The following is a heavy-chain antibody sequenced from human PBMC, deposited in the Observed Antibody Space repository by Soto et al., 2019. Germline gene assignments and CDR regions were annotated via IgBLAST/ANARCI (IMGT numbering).Heavy chain of an antibody. J-gene: IGHJ4*01. CDR2: IGTDGNT. D-gene: IGHD2-2*01. V-gene: IGHV3-23*01. CDR1: GFTFNSYA. CDR3: VRKYPGTRPFDY. Sequence: LRLSCAASGFTFNSYAMNWVRQAPGKGLAWVSAIGTDGNTYYANSVKGRFTISRDNSRTTLYLQMNSLRVEDTALYYCVRKYPGTRPFDYWGQGTLVTVSS.